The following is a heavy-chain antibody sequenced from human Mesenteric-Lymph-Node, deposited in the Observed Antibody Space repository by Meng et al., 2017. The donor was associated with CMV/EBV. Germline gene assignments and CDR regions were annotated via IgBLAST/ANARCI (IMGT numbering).Heavy chain of an antibody. J-gene: IGHJ5*02. D-gene: IGHD3-3*01. V-gene: IGHV2-5*01. CDR3: APLLRFLEWSWGFDP. CDR1: RFSLSTSAED. Sequence: RFSLSTSAEDVVWIRQPPGKALEWLGHIYWNDDRRSHPSLKTRVTITKNSSKSQVVLTMTNMDPVDTATYYCAPLLRFLEWSWGFDPWGQGTLVTVSS. CDR2: IYWNDDR.